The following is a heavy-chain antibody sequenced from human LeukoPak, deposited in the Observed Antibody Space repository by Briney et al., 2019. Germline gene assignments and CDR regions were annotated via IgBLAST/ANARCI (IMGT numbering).Heavy chain of an antibody. CDR3: ARAPITIFEVDLPSYFDY. CDR1: RGSTGSSSYY. V-gene: IGHV4-39*01. Sequence: SETLSLTCTVFRGSTGSSSYYWGWIRQPPGQALEWIASIYHSGSIYYNPSLRSRVTISVDTSRDQFALTLSYVTAADTAVYYCARAPITIFEVDLPSYFDYWGQGSQVIVSS. J-gene: IGHJ4*02. D-gene: IGHD3-3*01. CDR2: IYHSGSI.